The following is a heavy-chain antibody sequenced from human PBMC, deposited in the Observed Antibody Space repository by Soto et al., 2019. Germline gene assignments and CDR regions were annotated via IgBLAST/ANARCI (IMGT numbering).Heavy chain of an antibody. J-gene: IGHJ4*02. D-gene: IGHD3-10*01. CDR3: ARDRDYGSGSTLGWDY. V-gene: IGHV4-4*07. Sequence: QVQLQESGPGLVKSSETLSLTCTVSGGSIGLYYWHWIRQPAGKGLEWIGRIYYTGDTRYNPSLKGRVTMSVDTSKNQFSLKLTSVSAADTAVYYSARDRDYGSGSTLGWDYWGRGTLVSVSS. CDR2: IYYTGDT. CDR1: GGSIGLYY.